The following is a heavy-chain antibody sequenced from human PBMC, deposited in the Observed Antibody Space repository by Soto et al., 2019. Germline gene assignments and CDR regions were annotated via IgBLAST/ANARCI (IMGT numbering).Heavy chain of an antibody. V-gene: IGHV3-30*18. D-gene: IGHD4-17*01. CDR2: ISYDGSNK. CDR3: AKLYGAYFDY. CDR1: GFTFSSYG. Sequence: PGGSLRLSCAASGFTFSSYGMHWVRQAPGKGLEWVAVISYDGSNKYYADSVKGRFTISRDNSKNTLYLQMNSLRAEDTAVYYCAKLYGAYFDYWGQGTLVTVSS. J-gene: IGHJ4*02.